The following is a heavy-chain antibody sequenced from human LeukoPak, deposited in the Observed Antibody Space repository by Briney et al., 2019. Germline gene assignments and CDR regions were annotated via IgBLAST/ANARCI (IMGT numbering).Heavy chain of an antibody. J-gene: IGHJ4*02. CDR3: ARETERRTFDY. D-gene: IGHD1-1*01. Sequence: GGSLRLSCAASDFSLSKYGMHWVRQTPGKGLEWVALIWSDGYDKYNEDSVKGRFTITRDNSKNTLYLQMNSLRAEDTGVYYCARETERRTFDYWGQGTLVTVSS. CDR1: DFSLSKYG. CDR2: IWSDGYDK. V-gene: IGHV3-33*01.